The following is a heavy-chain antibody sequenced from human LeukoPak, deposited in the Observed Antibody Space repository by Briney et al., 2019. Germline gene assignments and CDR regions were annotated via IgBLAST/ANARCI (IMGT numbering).Heavy chain of an antibody. J-gene: IGHJ1*01. CDR1: GFTFSSYG. CDR3: AAYHASGTFGYFQH. CDR2: ISFDGSNK. Sequence: GGSLRLSCAASGFTFSSYGMHWVRQAPGKGLEWLAVISFDGSNKYFADSVEGRLVVSRDNSNNTLYLHMNTLRPDDTGIYYCAAYHASGTFGYFQHWGQGTLVTVSS. V-gene: IGHV3-30*02. D-gene: IGHD1-7*01.